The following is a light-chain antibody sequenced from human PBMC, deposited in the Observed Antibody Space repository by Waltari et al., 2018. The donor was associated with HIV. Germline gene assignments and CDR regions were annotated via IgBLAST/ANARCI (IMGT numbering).Light chain of an antibody. V-gene: IGLV1-40*01. CDR1: SSNIGAGYD. J-gene: IGLJ2*01. CDR2: GSG. Sequence: QSVLTQPPSVSGAPGQRVTIPCTGSSSNIGAGYDIHWYQQLPGTAPKLLIYGSGNRPAGVPDRFSGSKSGTSASLAITGLQAEDEADYYCQSYDSSLTGSVFGGGTKLTVL. CDR3: QSYDSSLTGSV.